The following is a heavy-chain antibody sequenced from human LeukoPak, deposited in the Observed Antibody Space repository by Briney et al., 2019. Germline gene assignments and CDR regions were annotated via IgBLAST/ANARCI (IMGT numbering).Heavy chain of an antibody. J-gene: IGHJ4*02. CDR3: ARHDREWEVLDY. CDR1: GGSISSRSYY. D-gene: IGHD1-26*01. CDR2: IYTSGST. V-gene: IGHV4-39*01. Sequence: PSETLSLTCTVSGGSISSRSYYWGWIRQPPGKGLEWIGRIYTSGSTNYNPSLKSRVTMSVDTSKNQFSLKLSSVTATDTAVYYCARHDREWEVLDYWGQGTLVTVSS.